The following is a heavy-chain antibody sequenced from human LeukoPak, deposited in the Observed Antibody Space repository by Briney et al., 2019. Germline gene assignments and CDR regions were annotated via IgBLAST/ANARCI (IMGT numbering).Heavy chain of an antibody. Sequence: PGGSLRLSSAASGFTFSSYAMSCVRQAPGKGLEWVSAIRGSGGSTYYADSVKGRFTISRDNSKNTLYLQMNSLRAEDTAVYYCTKNRGYSYGYAFDVWGQGTIVTVSS. V-gene: IGHV3-23*01. J-gene: IGHJ3*01. CDR2: IRGSGGST. CDR3: TKNRGYSYGYAFDV. CDR1: GFTFSSYA. D-gene: IGHD5-18*01.